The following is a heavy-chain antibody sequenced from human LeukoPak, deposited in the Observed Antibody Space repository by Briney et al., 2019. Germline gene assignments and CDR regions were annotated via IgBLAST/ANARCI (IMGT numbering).Heavy chain of an antibody. V-gene: IGHV1-2*02. Sequence: WASVKVSCKASGYTFTGYYMHWVRQAPGQGLDWTGWINPNSGGTNYAQKFQGRVTMTRDTSISTAYMELSRLRSDDTAVYYCASISHYDSSGYYYPAYWGQGTLVTVSS. CDR1: GYTFTGYY. J-gene: IGHJ4*02. D-gene: IGHD3-22*01. CDR3: ASISHYDSSGYYYPAY. CDR2: INPNSGGT.